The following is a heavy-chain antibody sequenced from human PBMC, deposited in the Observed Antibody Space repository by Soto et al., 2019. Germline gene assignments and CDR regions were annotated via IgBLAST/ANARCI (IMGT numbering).Heavy chain of an antibody. CDR2: TCRYGREL. CDR1: GFTFSTYC. J-gene: IGHJ4*02. Sequence: EVQLVESGGGFNQPGGSLRLSCAASGFTFSTYCMHWVRHTPGTGLVWVSRTCRYGRELYYADSVKGRFTISRDDAKNTLYLQIDTLRVDDTGIYYCVRGTTAWRGMDYWGQGALVTVSS. V-gene: IGHV3-74*01. CDR3: VRGTTAWRGMDY. D-gene: IGHD1-1*01.